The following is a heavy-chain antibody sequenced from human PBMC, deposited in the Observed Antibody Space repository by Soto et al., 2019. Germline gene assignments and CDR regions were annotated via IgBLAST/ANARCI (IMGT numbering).Heavy chain of an antibody. CDR3: ASLIAAAGGFGYFDY. V-gene: IGHV1-69*02. CDR2: IIPILGIA. J-gene: IGHJ4*02. D-gene: IGHD6-13*01. CDR1: GGTFSSYT. Sequence: SVKVSCKASGGTFSSYTISWVRQAPGQGLEWMGRIIPILGIANYAQKFQGRVTITADKSTSTAYMELSSLRSEDTAVYYCASLIAAAGGFGYFDYWGQGTLVTVSS.